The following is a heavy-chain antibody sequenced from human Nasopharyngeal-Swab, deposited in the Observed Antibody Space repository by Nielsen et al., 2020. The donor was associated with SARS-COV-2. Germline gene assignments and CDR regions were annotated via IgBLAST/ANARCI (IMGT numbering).Heavy chain of an antibody. CDR1: GYIFIGYY. Sequence: ASVKVSCKASGYIFIGYYMHWVRQAPGQGLEWMGRINPNTGDTNYAQKFQGRVSMTRDTALTSVYMELTGLTSDDTAVYFCVKDGQPPGPRGQGTLVTVSS. V-gene: IGHV1-2*06. J-gene: IGHJ4*02. CDR3: VKDGQPPGP. D-gene: IGHD3/OR15-3a*01. CDR2: INPNTGDT.